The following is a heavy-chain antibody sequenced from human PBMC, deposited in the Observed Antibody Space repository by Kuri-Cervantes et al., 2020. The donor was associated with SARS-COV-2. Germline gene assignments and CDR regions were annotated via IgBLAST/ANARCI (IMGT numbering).Heavy chain of an antibody. CDR1: GFTFSNYP. D-gene: IGHD2-2*01. CDR3: AKDPPLGYCSSTNCYYFDY. Sequence: GESLKISCAASGFTFSNYPMTWVRQAPGKGLEWVSIINSGGGRIYYADSVKGRFTISRDDSTNTLYLQMNSLRAEDTAVYYCAKDPPLGYCSSTNCYYFDYWGQGTLVTVSS. V-gene: IGHV3-23*01. CDR2: INSGGGRI. J-gene: IGHJ4*02.